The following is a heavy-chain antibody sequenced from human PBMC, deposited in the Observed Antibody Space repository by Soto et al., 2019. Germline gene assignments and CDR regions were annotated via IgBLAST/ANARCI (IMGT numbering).Heavy chain of an antibody. V-gene: IGHV3-23*01. CDR3: ARGSAYSDYDLEY. CDR1: GFTFSSYA. J-gene: IGHJ4*02. D-gene: IGHD4-17*01. CDR2: VSGTGGSA. Sequence: GGFLRLSCAASGFTFSSYAMTWVRQAPGKGLEWVSGVSGTGGSAYYADSVKGRFTISRDKSTNTLCLHMNSLRAEDTAVYYCARGSAYSDYDLEYWGQGTLVTVSS.